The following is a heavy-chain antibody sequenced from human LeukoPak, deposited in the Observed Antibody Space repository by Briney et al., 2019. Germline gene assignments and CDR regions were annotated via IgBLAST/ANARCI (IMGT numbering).Heavy chain of an antibody. J-gene: IGHJ4*02. CDR2: IYTSGST. Sequence: SQTLSLTCTVSGGSISSGSYYWSWIRQPAGKGLEWIGRIYTSGSTNYNPSLKSRVTISVDTSKKQFFLRLSSVTAADTAVYYCARVGYTYGTDPGFDYWGQGTLVTVSS. D-gene: IGHD5-18*01. CDR3: ARVGYTYGTDPGFDY. V-gene: IGHV4-61*02. CDR1: GGSISSGSYY.